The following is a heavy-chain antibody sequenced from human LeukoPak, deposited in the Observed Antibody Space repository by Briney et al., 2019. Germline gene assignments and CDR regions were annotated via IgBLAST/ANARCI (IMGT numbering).Heavy chain of an antibody. CDR1: GYTFTSYG. CDR3: ARVPSNYYDSSGYPFDY. J-gene: IGHJ4*02. Sequence: ASVKVSCKASGYTFTSYGISWVRQAPGQGLEWMGWISAYNGNTNYAQKLQGRVTMTTDTSTSTAYMELRSLRSDDTAVYYCARVPSNYYDSSGYPFDYWGQGTLVTVSS. CDR2: ISAYNGNT. V-gene: IGHV1-18*01. D-gene: IGHD3-22*01.